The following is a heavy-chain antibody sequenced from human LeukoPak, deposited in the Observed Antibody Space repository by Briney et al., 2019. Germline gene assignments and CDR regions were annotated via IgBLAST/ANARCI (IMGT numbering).Heavy chain of an antibody. V-gene: IGHV4-34*01. CDR1: GGSFSGYY. Sequence: SETPSLTCAVYGGSFSGYYWSWIRQPPGKGLEWIGEINHSGSTNYNPSLKSRVTISVDTSKNQFSLKLSSVTAADTAVYYCVSARRWLQVFDYWGQGTLVTVSS. D-gene: IGHD5-24*01. J-gene: IGHJ4*02. CDR3: VSARRWLQVFDY. CDR2: INHSGST.